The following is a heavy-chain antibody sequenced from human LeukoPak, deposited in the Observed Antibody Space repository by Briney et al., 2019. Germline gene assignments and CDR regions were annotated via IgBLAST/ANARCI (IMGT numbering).Heavy chain of an antibody. CDR3: GSTSLLGSGFFDY. D-gene: IGHD3-10*02. V-gene: IGHV3-66*01. Sequence: GGSLRLSCAASGFTVSSNYMNWVRQAPGKGLEWVSVIYSGGRTYYVDSEKGRFTISRDNSKNTLYLQMNSLRAEDTAVYYCGSTSLLGSGFFDYWGQGTLVTVSS. CDR2: IYSGGRT. CDR1: GFTVSSNY. J-gene: IGHJ4*02.